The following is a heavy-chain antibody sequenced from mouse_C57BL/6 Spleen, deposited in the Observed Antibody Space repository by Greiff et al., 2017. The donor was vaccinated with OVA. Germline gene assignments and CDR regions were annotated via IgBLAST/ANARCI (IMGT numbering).Heavy chain of an antibody. D-gene: IGHD3-1*01. CDR2: IDPETGGT. J-gene: IGHJ3*01. Sequence: VQLQQSGAELVRPGASVTLSCKASGYTFTDYEMHWVKQTPVHGLEWIGAIDPETGGTAYNQKFKGKAILTADKSSSTAYMELRSLTSEDSAVYYCTRSARGPFAYWGQGTLVTVSA. V-gene: IGHV1-15*01. CDR3: TRSARGPFAY. CDR1: GYTFTDYE.